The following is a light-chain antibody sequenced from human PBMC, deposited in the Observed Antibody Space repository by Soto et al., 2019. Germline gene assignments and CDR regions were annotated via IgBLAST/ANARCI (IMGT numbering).Light chain of an antibody. CDR2: DAS. V-gene: IGKV3-11*01. J-gene: IGKJ1*01. CDR1: QSVSGY. Sequence: EIVLTQSPATLSLSPGERATLSCRASQSVSGYLAWYQHKPGQAPRLLIYDASIRATGIPDRFSGSGSGTDFTLTISSLEPEDFALYYCHQRSGWASWTFGQGSRVEIK. CDR3: HQRSGWASWT.